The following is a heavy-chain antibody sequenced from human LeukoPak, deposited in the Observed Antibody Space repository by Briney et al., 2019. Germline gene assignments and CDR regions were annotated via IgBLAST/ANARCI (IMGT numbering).Heavy chain of an antibody. CDR2: INPKNGAT. D-gene: IGHD5-18*01. V-gene: IGHV1-2*06. CDR3: ARGYTYGKFDY. J-gene: IGHJ4*02. Sequence: GASVKVPCKASGYTFTDHYIHWVRQAPGQGLEWMGRINPKNGATNYAQKFQGRVTMTRDTSISTAYMELSRLRSDETAVYYCARGYTYGKFDYWGQGTLATVSS. CDR1: GYTFTDHY.